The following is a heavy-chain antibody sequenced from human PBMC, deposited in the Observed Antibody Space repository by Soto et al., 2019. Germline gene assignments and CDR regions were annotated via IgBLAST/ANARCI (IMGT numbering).Heavy chain of an antibody. D-gene: IGHD1-26*01. CDR1: GFVFNMYG. CDR2: IWHDGSGT. V-gene: IGHV3-33*01. CDR3: VRDPVALRNRVRVGYFNL. J-gene: IGHJ2*01. Sequence: QVKLVEAGGGVGQPGRSLRLSCAASGFVFNMYGMHWVRQAPGKGLEWVGVIWHDGSGTYYADALKGRFTISRDNSKNTLFLQMDSLTVEDTAVYYCVRDPVALRNRVRVGYFNLWGRGTQVTVSS.